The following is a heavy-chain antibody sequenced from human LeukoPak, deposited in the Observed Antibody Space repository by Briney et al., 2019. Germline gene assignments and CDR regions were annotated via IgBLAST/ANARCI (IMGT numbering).Heavy chain of an antibody. CDR1: GGSISSGGFY. V-gene: IGHV4-31*03. CDR2: ISYSGTT. D-gene: IGHD4-17*01. J-gene: IGHJ6*03. CDR3: ARKNDYGASYYIDV. Sequence: SETLSLTCTVSGGSISSGGFYWNWIRQHPVKGLVWIGFISYSGTTNYNPSLKSRVTMSFDTTQNQLSLRLSSVTAADTAMYYCARKNDYGASYYIDVWGRGTTVTVSS.